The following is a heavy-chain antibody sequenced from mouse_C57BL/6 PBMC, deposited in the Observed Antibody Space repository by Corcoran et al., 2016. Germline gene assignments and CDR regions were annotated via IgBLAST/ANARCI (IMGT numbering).Heavy chain of an antibody. V-gene: IGHV1-26*01. J-gene: IGHJ2*01. Sequence: EVQLQQSGPELVKPGASVKISCKASGYTFTDYYMNWVKQSHGKSLEWIGDINPNNGGTSYNQKFKGKATLTVDKSSSTAYMELRSLTSEDSAVYYCASGPTPDYWGQGTTLTVSS. CDR2: INPNNGGT. CDR3: ASGPTPDY. D-gene: IGHD2-10*01. CDR1: GYTFTDYY.